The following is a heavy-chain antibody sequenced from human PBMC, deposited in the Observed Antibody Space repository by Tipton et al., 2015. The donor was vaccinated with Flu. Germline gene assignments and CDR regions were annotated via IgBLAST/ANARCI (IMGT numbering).Heavy chain of an antibody. D-gene: IGHD3-10*02. CDR1: GDSIDSRYY. CDR3: ARHTGDSVRGVVDY. V-gene: IGHV4-38-2*01. CDR2: IHRSGST. J-gene: IGHJ4*02. Sequence: TLSLTCSVSGDSIDSRYYWGWIRQPPGKGLQWIGNIHRSGSTKYNPSLKSRVTISVDTSKNHFSLEMRSVAASDTAVYYCARHTGDSVRGVVDYWGQGTLVTVSS.